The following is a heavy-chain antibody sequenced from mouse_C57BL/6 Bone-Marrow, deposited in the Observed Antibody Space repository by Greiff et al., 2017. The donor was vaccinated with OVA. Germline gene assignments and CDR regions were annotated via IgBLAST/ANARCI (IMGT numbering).Heavy chain of an antibody. V-gene: IGHV5-4*03. D-gene: IGHD2-5*01. CDR2: ISDGGSYT. CDR3: ASYYSNYEAWFAY. Sequence: DVKLVESGGGLVKPGGSLKLSCAASGFTFSSYAMSWVRQTPEKRLEWVATISDGGSYTYYPDNVKGRFTISRDNAKNNLYLQMSHLKSEDTAMYYCASYYSNYEAWFAYWGQGTLVTVSA. J-gene: IGHJ3*01. CDR1: GFTFSSYA.